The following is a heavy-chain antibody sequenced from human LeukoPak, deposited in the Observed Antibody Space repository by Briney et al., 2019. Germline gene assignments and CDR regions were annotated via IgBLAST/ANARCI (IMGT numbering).Heavy chain of an antibody. CDR3: AKAPWIQLWPNWFDP. Sequence: GRSLRLSCAASGFTFSSYGMHWVRQAPGKGLEWVAVISYDGSNKYYADSVKGRFTISRDNSKNTLYLQMNSLRAEDTAVYYCAKAPWIQLWPNWFDPRGQGTLVTVSS. CDR2: ISYDGSNK. CDR1: GFTFSSYG. V-gene: IGHV3-30*18. J-gene: IGHJ5*02. D-gene: IGHD5-18*01.